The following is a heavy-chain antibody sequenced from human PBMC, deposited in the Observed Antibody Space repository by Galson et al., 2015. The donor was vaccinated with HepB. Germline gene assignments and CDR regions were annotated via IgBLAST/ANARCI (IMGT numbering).Heavy chain of an antibody. CDR2: ISSSSSYI. J-gene: IGHJ5*02. Sequence: SLRLSCAASGFTFSSYSMNWVRQAPGKGLEWVSSISSSSSYIYYADSVKGRFTISRDNAKNSLYLQMNSLRAEDTAVYYCAREGIQLWSGWFDPWGQGTLVTVSS. CDR3: AREGIQLWSGWFDP. V-gene: IGHV3-21*01. D-gene: IGHD5-18*01. CDR1: GFTFSSYS.